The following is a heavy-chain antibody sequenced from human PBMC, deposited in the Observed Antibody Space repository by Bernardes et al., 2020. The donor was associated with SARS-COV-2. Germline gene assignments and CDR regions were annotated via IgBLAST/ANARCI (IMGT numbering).Heavy chain of an antibody. Sequence: ASVKVSCKASGYTFTGYYMHWVRQAPGQGLEWMGWINPNSGGTNYAQKFQGRVTMTRDTSISTAYMELSRLRSDDTAVYYCARGPYGRLGNYNWFDPWGQGTLVTVSS. J-gene: IGHJ5*02. CDR1: GYTFTGYY. V-gene: IGHV1-2*02. D-gene: IGHD1-1*01. CDR2: INPNSGGT. CDR3: ARGPYGRLGNYNWFDP.